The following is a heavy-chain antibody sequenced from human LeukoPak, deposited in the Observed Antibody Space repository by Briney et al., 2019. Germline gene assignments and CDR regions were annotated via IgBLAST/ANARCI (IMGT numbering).Heavy chain of an antibody. CDR2: ISGSGGST. CDR3: AKGGYGDYDLGVY. J-gene: IGHJ4*02. CDR1: GFTFSSYA. Sequence: GGSLRLSRAASGFTFSSYAMSWVRQAPGKGLEWVSAISGSGGSTYYADSVKGRFTISRDNSKNTLYLQMNSLRAEDTAVYYCAKGGYGDYDLGVYWGQGTLVTVSS. D-gene: IGHD4-17*01. V-gene: IGHV3-23*01.